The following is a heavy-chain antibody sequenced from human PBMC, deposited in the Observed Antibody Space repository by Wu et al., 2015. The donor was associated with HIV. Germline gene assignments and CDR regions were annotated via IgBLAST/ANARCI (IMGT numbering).Heavy chain of an antibody. V-gene: IGHV1-69*13. CDR2: IIPIFDTA. CDR3: ARVTTVTTRFDP. Sequence: QVLLVQSGAEVKKPGSSVKVSCKASGGTFSSYAISWVRQAPGQGLEWMGRIIPIFDTANYAQKFQGRVTITADESTSTAYMELSSLRSEDTAVYYCARVTTVTTRFDPWGQGTLVTVSS. J-gene: IGHJ5*02. D-gene: IGHD4-17*01. CDR1: GGTFSSYA.